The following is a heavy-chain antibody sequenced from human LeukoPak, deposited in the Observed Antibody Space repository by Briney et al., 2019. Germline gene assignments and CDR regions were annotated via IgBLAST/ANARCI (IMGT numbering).Heavy chain of an antibody. J-gene: IGHJ4*02. Sequence: GESLKISCKASGYSFSNSWIGWVRQMPGKGLECIGIIYPADSDTRYSPSFQGRVTNSVDKSISTAYLQWSSLKASDTAMYYCARPSTGSYDFAYWGQGTLVTVSS. CDR3: ARPSTGSYDFAY. CDR2: IYPADSDT. CDR1: GYSFSNSW. V-gene: IGHV5-51*01. D-gene: IGHD1-26*01.